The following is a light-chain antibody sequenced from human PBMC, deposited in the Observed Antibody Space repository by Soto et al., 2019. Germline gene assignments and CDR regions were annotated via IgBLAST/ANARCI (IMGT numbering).Light chain of an antibody. V-gene: IGKV3-20*01. CDR3: QQYGSSPGT. J-gene: IGKJ1*01. CDR1: QRVTSTY. CDR2: GAS. Sequence: IVLTQSPGTLSLSPGERATLSCRASQRVTSTYLAWYQQRPGQAPRLLIFGASIRDTGLPDRFSGSGSGTDFTLTISRLEPEDFAVYYCQQYGSSPGTFGQGTKVEIK.